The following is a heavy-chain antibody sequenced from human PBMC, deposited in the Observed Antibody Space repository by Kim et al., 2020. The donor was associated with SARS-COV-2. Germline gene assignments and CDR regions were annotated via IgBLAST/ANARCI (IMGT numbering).Heavy chain of an antibody. CDR3: ARWYRSVEYLWYFDW. V-gene: IGHV3-48*03. Sequence: GGSLRLSCIASGFTFSNYEMNWVRQAPGKGLEWIAYISQSGGDTYSADSVKGRFTISRDNAKNSLHLQMNSLRVEDTAVYYCARWYRSVEYLWYFDWWGPGALFTVSS. CDR1: GFTFSNYE. CDR2: ISQSGGDT. D-gene: IGHD2-21*01. J-gene: IGHJ4*02.